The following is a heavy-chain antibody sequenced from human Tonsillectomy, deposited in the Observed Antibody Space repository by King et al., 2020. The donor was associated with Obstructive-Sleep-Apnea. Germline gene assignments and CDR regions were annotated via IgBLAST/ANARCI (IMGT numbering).Heavy chain of an antibody. D-gene: IGHD6-19*01. Sequence: VQLVESGGGVVQPGRSLRLSCAASGFSFSSYAMHWVRQAPGKGLEWGAVISYDGNNKYYADSVKGRFSISRDNSKNTLSLQMNSLRPEDTAVYYCAKGVFSGPYSGFVYWGQGALVAVSS. J-gene: IGHJ4*02. CDR1: GFSFSSYA. V-gene: IGHV3-30*04. CDR3: AKGVFSGPYSGFVY. CDR2: ISYDGNNK.